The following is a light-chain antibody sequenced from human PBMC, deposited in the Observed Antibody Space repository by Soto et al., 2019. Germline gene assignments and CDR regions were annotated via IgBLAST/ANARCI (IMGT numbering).Light chain of an antibody. CDR2: GAS. J-gene: IGKJ1*01. Sequence: ENVLTQSPGTLSLSPGERATLSCRASQSVSSSYLAWYQQKPRQAPRLLIYGASSRATGIPDRFSGSGSGTEFTLTISRLEPEDFAVYYCQQYGSSPPWTFGQGTKVEIK. CDR3: QQYGSSPPWT. V-gene: IGKV3-20*01. CDR1: QSVSSSY.